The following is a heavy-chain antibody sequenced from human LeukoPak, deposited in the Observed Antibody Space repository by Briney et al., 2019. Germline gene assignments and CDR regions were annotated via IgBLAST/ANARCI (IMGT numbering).Heavy chain of an antibody. CDR3: ASQEGVYSGYDN. Sequence: GGSLRLSCTASGFSLGDYYMAWIRQAPGKGLEWISYISSSGSTIYYADSVGGRFTISRDNAKNSLYLQMNSLRAEDTAVYYCASQEGVYSGYDNWGQGTLVTVSS. CDR1: GFSLGDYY. D-gene: IGHD5-12*01. V-gene: IGHV3-11*04. J-gene: IGHJ4*02. CDR2: ISSSGSTI.